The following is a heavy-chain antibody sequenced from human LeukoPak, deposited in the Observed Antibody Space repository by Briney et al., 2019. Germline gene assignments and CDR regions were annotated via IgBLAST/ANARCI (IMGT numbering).Heavy chain of an antibody. CDR2: IYHSGST. J-gene: IGHJ5*02. CDR3: ARDAENWFDP. V-gene: IGHV4-38-2*02. Sequence: SETLSLTCTVSGYSITSGYYWGWIRQPPGKGLEWIGSIYHSGSTFYNPSLKSRVTISVDPSKNQFSLKLNSVIVADTAVYYCARDAENWFDPWGQGTLVTVSS. CDR1: GYSITSGYY.